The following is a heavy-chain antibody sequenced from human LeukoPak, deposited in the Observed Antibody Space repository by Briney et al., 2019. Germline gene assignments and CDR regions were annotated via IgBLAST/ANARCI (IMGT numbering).Heavy chain of an antibody. CDR1: GGSISGYY. J-gene: IGHJ4*02. Sequence: SETLSLTCTVSGGSISGYYWGCIRQPPGKGLGWIGYTYYSGSTKYNTSLKSRVSISVDTSKNQFSLKLSSVTAADTAVYYCARGFCSGGSCYSAIFARWGQGTLVTVSS. D-gene: IGHD2-15*01. V-gene: IGHV4-59*01. CDR2: TYYSGST. CDR3: ARGFCSGGSCYSAIFAR.